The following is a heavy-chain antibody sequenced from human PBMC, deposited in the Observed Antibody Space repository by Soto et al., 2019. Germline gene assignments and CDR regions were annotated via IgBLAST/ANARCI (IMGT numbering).Heavy chain of an antibody. CDR2: TYYRSKLYY. J-gene: IGHJ4*01. CDR3: ARGEQYSGRIFDY. CDR1: GDSVSSNSAG. V-gene: IGHV6-1*01. Sequence: SQTLSLTCXITGDSVSSNSAGWSWVRQSPSRGLEWLGRTYYRSKLYYEYAVSVRGRITINPDTSKNQYSLQLNSVTPEDTAVYFCARGEQYSGRIFDYWGQGTLVTVSS. D-gene: IGHD1-26*01.